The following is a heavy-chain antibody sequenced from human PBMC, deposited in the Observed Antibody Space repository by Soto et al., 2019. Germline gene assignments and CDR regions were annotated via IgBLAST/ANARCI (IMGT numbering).Heavy chain of an antibody. CDR2: IYYSGST. CDR3: ARTLLGGSSSWYDWFDP. CDR1: GGSISSYY. J-gene: IGHJ5*02. V-gene: IGHV4-59*08. D-gene: IGHD6-13*01. Sequence: SETLSLTCTVSGGSISSYYWSWIRQPPGKGLEWIGYIYYSGSTNYNPSLKSRVTISVDTSKNQFSLKLSSVTAADTAVYYCARTLLGGSSSWYDWFDPWGQGTLVTVSS.